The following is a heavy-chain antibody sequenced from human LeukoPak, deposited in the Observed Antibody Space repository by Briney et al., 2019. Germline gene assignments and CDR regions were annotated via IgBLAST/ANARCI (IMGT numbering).Heavy chain of an antibody. V-gene: IGHV3-48*02. CDR3: ARDRSMVRGVILDY. CDR2: ISSSSSAI. CDR1: GFTFSSYS. Sequence: TGGSLRLSCAASGFTFSSYSMNWVRQAPGKGLEWVSYISSSSSAIYYADSVKGRFTISRDNAKNSLYLQMNSLRDEDTAVYYCARDRSMVRGVILDYWGQGTLVTVSS. J-gene: IGHJ4*02. D-gene: IGHD3-10*01.